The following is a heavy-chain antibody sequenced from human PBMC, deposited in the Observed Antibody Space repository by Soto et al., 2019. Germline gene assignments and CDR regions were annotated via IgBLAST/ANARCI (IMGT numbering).Heavy chain of an antibody. Sequence: QVRLVQSGAEVKKPGSSVKVSCKASGGTFSTYTVIWVRQAPGQGLEWMGRIIPMLDITNTAQSFQGRVTITADKSTSTAYLELSTLRSDDTAIYFCTLGSWSAETFDIWGRGTMVTVSS. CDR1: GGTFSTYT. CDR2: IIPMLDIT. J-gene: IGHJ3*02. V-gene: IGHV1-69*02. D-gene: IGHD6-13*01. CDR3: TLGSWSAETFDI.